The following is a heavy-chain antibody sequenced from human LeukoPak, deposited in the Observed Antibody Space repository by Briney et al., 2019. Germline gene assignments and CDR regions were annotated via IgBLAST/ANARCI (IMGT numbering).Heavy chain of an antibody. CDR1: GVSFSGYY. D-gene: IGHD2-15*01. CDR3: ARDLGYCSGGSCQGAFDI. CDR2: INHSGST. V-gene: IGHV4-34*01. Sequence: PSETLSLTCAVYGVSFSGYYWSWIRQPPGKGLEWIGEINHSGSTNYNPSLKSRVTISVDTSKNQFSLKLSSVTAADTAVYYCARDLGYCSGGSCQGAFDIWGQGTMVTVSS. J-gene: IGHJ3*02.